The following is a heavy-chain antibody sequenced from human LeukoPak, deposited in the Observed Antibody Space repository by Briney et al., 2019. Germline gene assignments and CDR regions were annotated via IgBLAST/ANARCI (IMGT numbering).Heavy chain of an antibody. CDR3: ARWSGSVTARNYYYYMDV. CDR2: ISTYNGNT. D-gene: IGHD6-6*01. CDR1: GYTFISYG. V-gene: IGHV1-18*01. J-gene: IGHJ6*03. Sequence: ASVKVSCKASGYTFISYGISWVRQAPGQGLEWMGYISTYNGNTKYAQKFQGRVTMTTDTFTSTVYMELRSLRLDDTAVYYCARWSGSVTARNYYYYMDVWGEGTTVTVSS.